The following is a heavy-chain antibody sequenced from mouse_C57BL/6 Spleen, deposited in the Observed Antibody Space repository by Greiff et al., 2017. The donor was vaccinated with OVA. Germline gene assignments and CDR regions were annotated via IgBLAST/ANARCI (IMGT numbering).Heavy chain of an antibody. CDR1: GFTFSSYA. V-gene: IGHV5-4*01. J-gene: IGHJ2*01. CDR2: ISDGGSYT. D-gene: IGHD1-1*01. CDR3: ARGESGSSYGFDY. Sequence: EVHLVESGGGLVKPGGSLKLSCAASGFTFSSYAMSWVRQTPEKRLEWVATISDGGSYTYYPDNVKGRFTISRDNAKNNLYLQMSHLTSEDTAVYYGARGESGSSYGFDYWGQGTTLTVSS.